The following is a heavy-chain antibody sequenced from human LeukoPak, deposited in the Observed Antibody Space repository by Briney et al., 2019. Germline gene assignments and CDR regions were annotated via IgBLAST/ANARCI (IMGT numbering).Heavy chain of an antibody. J-gene: IGHJ5*02. CDR3: ARSSGYSSSGGLNWFDT. Sequence: SETLSLTCTVSGVSISSSSYYWGWIRQPPGKGLEWIGSIYYSGSTYYNPSLKSRVTISVDTSKNQFSLKLSSVTAADTAVYYFARSSGYSSSGGLNWFDTWGQGTLVTVSS. CDR1: GVSISSSSYY. V-gene: IGHV4-39*01. CDR2: IYYSGST. D-gene: IGHD6-13*01.